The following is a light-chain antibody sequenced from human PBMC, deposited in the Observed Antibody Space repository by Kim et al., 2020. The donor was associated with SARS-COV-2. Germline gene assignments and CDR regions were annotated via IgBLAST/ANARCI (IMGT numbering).Light chain of an antibody. V-gene: IGLV3-1*01. J-gene: IGLJ3*02. CDR3: QAWDSSTGV. Sequence: VSPGQPASITCSGDKLGDKYACWYQQKPGQSPLLVIYQDSKRPSGIPERFSGSNSGNTATLTISGTQAMDEADYYCQAWDSSTGVFGGGTKLTVL. CDR1: KLGDKY. CDR2: QDS.